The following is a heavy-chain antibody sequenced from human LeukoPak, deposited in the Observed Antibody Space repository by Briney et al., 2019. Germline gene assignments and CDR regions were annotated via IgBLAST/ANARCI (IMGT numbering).Heavy chain of an antibody. D-gene: IGHD4-17*01. CDR1: GGSISSSSYY. Sequence: SETLSLTCTVSGGSISSSSYYWGWIRQPPGKGLEWIGSIYYSGSTYYNPSLKSRVTISVDTSKNQYSLKLSSVTAADTAVYYCARPYGAAGLDWGQGTLLPVSS. V-gene: IGHV4-39*01. CDR2: IYYSGST. J-gene: IGHJ4*02. CDR3: ARPYGAAGLD.